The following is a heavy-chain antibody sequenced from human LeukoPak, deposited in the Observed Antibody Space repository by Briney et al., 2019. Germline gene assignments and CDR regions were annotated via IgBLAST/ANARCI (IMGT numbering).Heavy chain of an antibody. V-gene: IGHV4-59*01. CDR3: ARAVVDTAMAYDY. CDR1: GGSISSYY. J-gene: IGHJ4*02. D-gene: IGHD5-18*01. CDR2: IYYSGST. Sequence: SETLSLTCTVSGGSISSYYWSWIRQPPGKGLEWIGYIYYSGSTNYNPSLKSRVTISVDTSKNQFSLKLSSVTAADTAVYYCARAVVDTAMAYDYWGQGTLVTVSS.